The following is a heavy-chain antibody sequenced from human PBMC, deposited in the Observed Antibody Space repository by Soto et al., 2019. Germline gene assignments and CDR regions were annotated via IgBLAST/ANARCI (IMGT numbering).Heavy chain of an antibody. CDR1: GGSISSSNW. CDR3: ARGEGGAMVRGGAAFDI. V-gene: IGHV4-4*02. D-gene: IGHD3-10*01. Sequence: QVQLQESGPGLVKPSGTLSLTCAVSGGSISSSNWWSWVRQPPGKGLEWIGEIYHSGSTNYNPSLKNGVSITVDESTNQLSLKLSYVTSADAAVYYCARGEGGAMVRGGAAFDIWGQGTMVTVSS. CDR2: IYHSGST. J-gene: IGHJ3*02.